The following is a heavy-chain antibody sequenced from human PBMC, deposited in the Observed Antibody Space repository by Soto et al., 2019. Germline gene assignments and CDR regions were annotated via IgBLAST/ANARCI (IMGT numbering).Heavy chain of an antibody. CDR3: ARGIKFSDNVYNSSPFDS. CDR2: VYYGGIT. D-gene: IGHD6-6*01. CDR1: GGSISSYY. Sequence: SETLSLTCTVSGGSISSYYWSWIRQPPGKGLEWIGYVYYGGITNYNPSLESRVTISVDTSKNQFSLKLSSVTAADTAVYYCARGIKFSDNVYNSSPFDSWGQGTLVTISS. V-gene: IGHV4-59*01. J-gene: IGHJ4*02.